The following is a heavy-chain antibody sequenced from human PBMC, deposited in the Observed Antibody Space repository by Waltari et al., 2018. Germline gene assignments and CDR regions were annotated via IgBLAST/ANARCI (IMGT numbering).Heavy chain of an antibody. D-gene: IGHD5-12*01. J-gene: IGHJ3*02. V-gene: IGHV1-69*04. Sequence: QVQLVQSGAEVKKPGSSVKVSCKASGGTFSSYAISWVRQAPGQGLEWMGGIIPILGIANYAKKFQGRVTITADESTSTAYMELSSLRSEDMAVYYCARLKGGDGYNLAAFDIWGQGTMVTVSS. CDR2: IIPILGIA. CDR3: ARLKGGDGYNLAAFDI. CDR1: GGTFSSYA.